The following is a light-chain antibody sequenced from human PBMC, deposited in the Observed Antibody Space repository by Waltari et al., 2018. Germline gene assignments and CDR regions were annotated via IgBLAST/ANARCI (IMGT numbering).Light chain of an antibody. CDR1: HLGDKY. CDR3: QAWDNSFVI. CDR2: QDS. J-gene: IGLJ2*01. V-gene: IGLV3-1*01. Sequence: SYELTQAPSVTVSPGETARITCSGDHLGDKYVSRYQQKAGQSPVLVIYQDSKRPSGIPERFSGSNSGNTAILTISGTQTMDEADYYCQAWDNSFVIFGAGAKLTVL.